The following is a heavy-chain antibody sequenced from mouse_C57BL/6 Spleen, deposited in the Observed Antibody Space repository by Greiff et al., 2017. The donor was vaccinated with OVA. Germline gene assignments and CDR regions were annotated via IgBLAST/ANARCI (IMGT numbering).Heavy chain of an antibody. CDR1: GYAFSSSW. Sequence: QVQLQQSGPELVKPGASVKISCKASGYAFSSSWMNWVKQRPGKSLEWIGRIYPGDGDTNYNGKFKGKATLTADKSSSTAYMQLSSLTSEDSAVYFCARSGDYYGSSYGYFDVWGTGTTVTVSS. CDR3: ARSGDYYGSSYGYFDV. V-gene: IGHV1-82*01. J-gene: IGHJ1*03. D-gene: IGHD1-1*01. CDR2: IYPGDGDT.